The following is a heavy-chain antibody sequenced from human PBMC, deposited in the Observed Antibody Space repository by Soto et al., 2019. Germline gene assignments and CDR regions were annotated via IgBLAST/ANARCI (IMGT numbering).Heavy chain of an antibody. CDR3: ARSTGQWPDAFDI. CDR2: ISSSGTTA. Sequence: EVQLVESGGGLVQPGESLRLSCAASGFTFSSYGMNWVRQAPGKGLDWISYISSSGTTAYYADSEKGRFTVSRDNAKNSLHLQMNSLRDEDTAVYYCARSTGQWPDAFDIWGQGTMATVSS. V-gene: IGHV3-48*02. D-gene: IGHD6-19*01. J-gene: IGHJ3*02. CDR1: GFTFSSYG.